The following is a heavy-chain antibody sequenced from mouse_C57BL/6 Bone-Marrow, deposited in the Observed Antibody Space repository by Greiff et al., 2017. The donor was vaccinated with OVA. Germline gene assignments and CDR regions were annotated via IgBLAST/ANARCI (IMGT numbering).Heavy chain of an antibody. Sequence: EVKLVESGGGLVKPGGSLKLSCAASGFTFSDYGMHWVRQAPEKGLEWVAYISSGSSTIYYADTVKGRFTISRDNAKNTLFLQLTSLRSEDTAMYYCARHDYDEGFDYWGQGTTLTVSS. V-gene: IGHV5-17*01. D-gene: IGHD2-4*01. CDR3: ARHDYDEGFDY. J-gene: IGHJ2*01. CDR2: ISSGSSTI. CDR1: GFTFSDYG.